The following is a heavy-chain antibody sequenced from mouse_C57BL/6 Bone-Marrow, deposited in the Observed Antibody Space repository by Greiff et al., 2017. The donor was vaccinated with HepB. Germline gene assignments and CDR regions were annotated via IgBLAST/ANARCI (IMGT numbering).Heavy chain of an antibody. CDR2: ISYSGST. V-gene: IGHV3-8*01. CDR1: GCSITSDY. Sequence: EVQLQESGPGLAKPSQTLSLTCSVTGCSITSDYWNWIRKFPGNKLEYMGYISYSGSTYYNPSLKSRISITRDTSKNQYYLQLNSVTTEDTATYYCARRVYGSSYGWYFDVWGTGTTVTVSS. CDR3: ARRVYGSSYGWYFDV. D-gene: IGHD1-1*01. J-gene: IGHJ1*03.